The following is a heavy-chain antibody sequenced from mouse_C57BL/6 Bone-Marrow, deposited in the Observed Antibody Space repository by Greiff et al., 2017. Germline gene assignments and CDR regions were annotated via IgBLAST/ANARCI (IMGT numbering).Heavy chain of an antibody. CDR1: GYAFTNYL. D-gene: IGHD2-3*01. V-gene: IGHV1-54*01. J-gene: IGHJ3*01. CDR3: AREGWLLPAY. CDR2: IKPGSGGT. Sequence: QVHVKQSGAELVRPGTSVKVSCKASGYAFTNYLIEWVKQRPGQGLEWIGVIKPGSGGTNYNEKFKGKATLTADKSSSTAYMQLSSLTSEDSAVYFCAREGWLLPAYWGQGTLVTVSA.